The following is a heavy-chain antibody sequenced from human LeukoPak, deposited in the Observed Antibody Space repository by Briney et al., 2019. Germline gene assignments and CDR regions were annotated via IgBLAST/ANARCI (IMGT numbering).Heavy chain of an antibody. Sequence: PGGSLRLSCAASGFIFSPYWVTWVRQAPGMGLEWVANMKEDGGEKFYMYSVRGRFTISRDNAKNSLYLLMNSLTVEDTGVYYCARVRTEWYIDLWGRGTLVTVST. CDR3: ARVRTEWYIDL. J-gene: IGHJ2*01. CDR2: MKEDGGEK. D-gene: IGHD2-8*02. CDR1: GFIFSPYW. V-gene: IGHV3-7*01.